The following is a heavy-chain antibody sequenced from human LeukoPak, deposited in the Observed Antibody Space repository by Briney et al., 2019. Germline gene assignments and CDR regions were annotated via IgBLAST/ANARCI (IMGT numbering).Heavy chain of an antibody. CDR3: AKDDYSGYDQTFDY. J-gene: IGHJ4*02. D-gene: IGHD5-12*01. V-gene: IGHV3-23*01. CDR2: ISGSGGST. Sequence: GGSLRLSCAASGFTFSSYAMSWVRQAPGKGLEWVPAISGSGGSTYYADSVKGRFTISRDNSKNTLYLQMNSLRAEDTAVYYCAKDDYSGYDQTFDYWGQGTLVTVSS. CDR1: GFTFSSYA.